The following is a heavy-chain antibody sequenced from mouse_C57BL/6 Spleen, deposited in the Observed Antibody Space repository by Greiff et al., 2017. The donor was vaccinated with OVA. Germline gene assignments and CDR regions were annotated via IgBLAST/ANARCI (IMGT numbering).Heavy chain of an antibody. CDR1: GYTFTSYW. CDR3: ARGEDDGYPMDY. V-gene: IGHV1-59*01. D-gene: IGHD2-3*01. Sequence: QVQLQQPGAELVRPGTSVKLSCKASGYTFTSYWMHWVKQRPGQGLEWIGVIDPSDSYTNYNQKFKGKATLTVDTSSSTAYMQLSSLTSEDSAVYYCARGEDDGYPMDYWGQGTSVTVSS. CDR2: IDPSDSYT. J-gene: IGHJ4*01.